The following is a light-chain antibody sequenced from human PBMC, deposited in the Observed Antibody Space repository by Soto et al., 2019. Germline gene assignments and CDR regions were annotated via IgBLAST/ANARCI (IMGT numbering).Light chain of an antibody. J-gene: IGLJ1*01. CDR3: GTWDTGLRAYV. Sequence: QPAVTQPPSVSAAPGQKVTISCSGSSSSSHIGHHSVSWYQHLPGTAPKLLIYDNDQRPSGIPARFSGSKSATSATLDITGLQTGDEADYYCGTWDTGLRAYVLGTGTKVTVL. V-gene: IGLV1-51*01. CDR2: DND. CDR1: SSSSHIGHHS.